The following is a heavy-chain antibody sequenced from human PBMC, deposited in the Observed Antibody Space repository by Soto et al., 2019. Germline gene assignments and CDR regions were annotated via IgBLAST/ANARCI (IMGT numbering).Heavy chain of an antibody. D-gene: IGHD3-3*01. Sequence: QVQLVESGGGVVQPGRSLRLSCTASGFTFSNYAMHWVHQAPGKGLEWVAVIPYDGSNPYYADSVKGRFTFSRDNSKNMLYLQMNSLRVEDTAVYYCAKRGESGFYFDYWGQGTLVTVSS. CDR1: GFTFSNYA. V-gene: IGHV3-30*18. CDR3: AKRGESGFYFDY. CDR2: IPYDGSNP. J-gene: IGHJ4*02.